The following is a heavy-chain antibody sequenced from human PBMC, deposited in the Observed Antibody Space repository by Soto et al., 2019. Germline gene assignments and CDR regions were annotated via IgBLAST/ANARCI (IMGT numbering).Heavy chain of an antibody. J-gene: IGHJ4*02. V-gene: IGHV4-31*03. Sequence: QVQLQESGPGLVKPSQTLSLTCTVSGGSISTGGYYWTWIRQHPGKGLEWIGYIDYSGSTYYTPSLKSRVTISVDTSKNQFSLKLSSVTAADPAVYYCARRLSVTLFDNWGQGTLVTVSS. CDR2: IDYSGST. D-gene: IGHD4-17*01. CDR1: GGSISTGGYY. CDR3: ARRLSVTLFDN.